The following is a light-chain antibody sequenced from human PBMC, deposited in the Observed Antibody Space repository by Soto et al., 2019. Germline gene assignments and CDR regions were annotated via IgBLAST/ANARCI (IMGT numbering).Light chain of an antibody. CDR2: KAS. Sequence: DIQMTQSPSTLSASVGDRVTITCRASQSISSWLAWYQQKPGKAPTLLIYKASSLESGVPSRFSGSGSGTELPLTISSLQPDDFATYYCQQYNSYSSFAFGPGTKVDIK. CDR1: QSISSW. V-gene: IGKV1-5*03. J-gene: IGKJ3*01. CDR3: QQYNSYSSFA.